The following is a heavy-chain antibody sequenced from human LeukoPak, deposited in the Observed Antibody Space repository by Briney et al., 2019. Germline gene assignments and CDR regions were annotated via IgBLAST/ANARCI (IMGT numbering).Heavy chain of an antibody. D-gene: IGHD2-2*01. Sequence: GGSLRLSCAASGFTFSSYGMHWVRQAPGKGLEWVAFIRYDGSNKYYADSVKGRFTISRDNSKDTLYLQMNSLRAEDTAVYYCASPQDIVVVPAAQGGYDAFDIWGQGTMVTVSS. CDR3: ASPQDIVVVPAAQGGYDAFDI. CDR2: IRYDGSNK. CDR1: GFTFSSYG. J-gene: IGHJ3*02. V-gene: IGHV3-30*02.